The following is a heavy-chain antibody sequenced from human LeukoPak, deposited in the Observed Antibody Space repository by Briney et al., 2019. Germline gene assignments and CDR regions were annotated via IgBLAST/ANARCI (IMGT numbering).Heavy chain of an antibody. D-gene: IGHD4-17*01. J-gene: IGHJ6*02. CDR1: GGSISHYY. Sequence: SETLSLSCTVSGGSISHYYWSWIRQSPGKGLEWIGYIYYSGTTNYNPSLKSRVTISVDTSRNQFSLQLRSVTAADTAVYYCAREDPQTTVPEGMDVWGQGTTVIVSS. CDR3: AREDPQTTVPEGMDV. V-gene: IGHV4-59*01. CDR2: IYYSGTT.